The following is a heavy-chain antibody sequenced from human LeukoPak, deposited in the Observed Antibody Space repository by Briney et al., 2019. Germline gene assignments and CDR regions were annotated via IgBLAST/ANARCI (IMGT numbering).Heavy chain of an antibody. CDR1: GYSISSGYY. CDR3: ARGGYYGSGSYPYYFDY. Sequence: PSETLSLTCTVSGYSISSGYYWGWIRQPPGKGLEWIGSIYHSGSTYYNPSLKSRVTISVDTSKNQFSLKLSSVTAADTAVYYCARGGYYGSGSYPYYFDYWGQGTLVTVSS. V-gene: IGHV4-38-2*02. D-gene: IGHD3-10*01. CDR2: IYHSGST. J-gene: IGHJ4*02.